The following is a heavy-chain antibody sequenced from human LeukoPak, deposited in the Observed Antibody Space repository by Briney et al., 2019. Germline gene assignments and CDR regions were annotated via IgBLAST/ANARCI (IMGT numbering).Heavy chain of an antibody. CDR1: GFTFSSYE. V-gene: IGHV3-48*03. Sequence: GGSLRLSXAASGFTFSSYEMNWVRQAPGKGLEWVSYITSTGNTIYYADSVKGRFTISRDNAKNSLYLQMNSLRAEDTAVYYCARGVPTDYWGQGTLVTVSS. CDR2: ITSTGNTI. D-gene: IGHD5-12*01. J-gene: IGHJ4*02. CDR3: ARGVPTDY.